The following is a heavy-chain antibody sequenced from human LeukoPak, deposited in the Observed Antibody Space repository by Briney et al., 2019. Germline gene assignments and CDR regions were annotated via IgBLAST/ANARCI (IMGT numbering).Heavy chain of an antibody. V-gene: IGHV4-34*01. Sequence: SETLSLTCAVHGGSFSGYYWSWIRQPPGKGLEWIGEINHSGSTNYNPSLKSRVTISVDTSKNQFSLKLSSVTAADTAVYYCARGREYGDHKNEYFQHWGQGTLVTVSS. J-gene: IGHJ1*01. CDR1: GGSFSGYY. CDR2: INHSGST. D-gene: IGHD4-17*01. CDR3: ARGREYGDHKNEYFQH.